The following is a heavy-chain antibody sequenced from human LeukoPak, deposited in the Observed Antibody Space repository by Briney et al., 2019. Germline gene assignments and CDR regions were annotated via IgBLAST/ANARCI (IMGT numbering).Heavy chain of an antibody. Sequence: GGSLRLSCAASRFTVSSNYMSWVRQAPGKGLEWVSVIYASGGTYYADSVKGRFTISRDNSKEALYLQMNSLRAEDTAVYYCAGVSVSFNMPFDYWGQGTLVTVSS. J-gene: IGHJ4*02. D-gene: IGHD2-2*01. CDR2: IYASGGT. CDR1: RFTVSSNY. V-gene: IGHV3-66*01. CDR3: AGVSVSFNMPFDY.